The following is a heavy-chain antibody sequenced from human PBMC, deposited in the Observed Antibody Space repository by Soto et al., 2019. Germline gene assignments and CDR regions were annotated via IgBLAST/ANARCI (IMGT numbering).Heavy chain of an antibody. CDR3: ARSSIAARPPLDY. D-gene: IGHD6-6*01. CDR2: IYPGDSDT. V-gene: IGHV5-51*01. CDR1: GYSFTSYW. J-gene: IGHJ4*02. Sequence: PGESLKISCQGSGYSFTSYWIGWVRQMPGKGLEWMGIIYPGDSDTRYSPSFQGQVTISADKSISTAYLQWSSLKASDTAMYYCARSSIAARPPLDYWGQGTLVTVSS.